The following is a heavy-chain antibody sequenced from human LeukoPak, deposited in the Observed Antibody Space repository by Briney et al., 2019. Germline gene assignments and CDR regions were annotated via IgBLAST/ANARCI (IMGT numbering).Heavy chain of an antibody. D-gene: IGHD1-26*01. J-gene: IGHJ5*02. CDR3: ARHGYSGSYYGLSWFDP. Sequence: SETLSLTCTVSGGSISSSGYYWGWIRQPPGKGLEWIASIYYSGSTYYNPSLKSRVTISVDTSKNQLSLKLSSLTAADTAVYYCARHGYSGSYYGLSWFDPWGQGTLVTVSS. CDR1: GGSISSSGYY. V-gene: IGHV4-39*01. CDR2: IYYSGST.